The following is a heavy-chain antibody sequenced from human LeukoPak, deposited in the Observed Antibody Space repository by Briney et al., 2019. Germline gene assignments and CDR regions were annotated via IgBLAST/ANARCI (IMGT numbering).Heavy chain of an antibody. CDR1: GFTFSSYA. CDR3: AREYYGVDY. J-gene: IGHJ4*02. Sequence: GGSLRLSCAASGFTFSSYAMHWVRQAPGKGLEWVAVISYDGSNKYYADSVKGRFTISRDNSKNTLYLQMNSLRAEDTAVYYCAREYYGVDYWGQGTLVTVSS. CDR2: ISYDGSNK. V-gene: IGHV3-30*04. D-gene: IGHD4-17*01.